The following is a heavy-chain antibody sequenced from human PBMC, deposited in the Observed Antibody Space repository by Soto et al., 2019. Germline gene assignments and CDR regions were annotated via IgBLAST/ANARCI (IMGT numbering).Heavy chain of an antibody. J-gene: IGHJ6*02. D-gene: IGHD3-10*01. Sequence: QVQLQQSGPGLGKPSQTLSLTCAISGDSVSSNTVAWNWVRQSPSRGLEWLGRTYYRSKWYSHYGVSVRSRIMINSDTSKNQFSLQLKSVTPEDTAVYFCVRVGVAAGSGYYYYHAMDVWGQGTTVTVSS. V-gene: IGHV6-1*01. CDR2: TYYRSKWYS. CDR1: GDSVSSNTVA. CDR3: VRVGVAAGSGYYYYHAMDV.